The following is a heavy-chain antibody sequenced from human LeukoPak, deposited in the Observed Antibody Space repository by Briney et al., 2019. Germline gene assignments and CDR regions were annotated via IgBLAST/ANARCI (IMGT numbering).Heavy chain of an antibody. CDR3: ARGPYYDFWSGYTGVAGMGH. Sequence: PSETLSLTCTVSGGSISSYYWSLIRQPPGKGLEWIGCIYYSGSTNYNPSLKSRVTISVDTSKNQFSLKLSSVTAADTAVYYCARGPYYDFWSGYTGVAGMGHWGQGTLVTVSS. J-gene: IGHJ4*02. D-gene: IGHD3-3*01. CDR2: IYYSGST. V-gene: IGHV4-59*01. CDR1: GGSISSYY.